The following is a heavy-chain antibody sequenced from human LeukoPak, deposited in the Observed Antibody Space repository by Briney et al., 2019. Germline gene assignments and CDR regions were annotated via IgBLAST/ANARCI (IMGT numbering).Heavy chain of an antibody. CDR3: ARQPPFLYSSSYWFDP. V-gene: IGHV4-38-2*01. CDR2: IYHSGST. J-gene: IGHJ5*02. D-gene: IGHD6-6*01. CDR1: GYSISSGYY. Sequence: SETLSLTCAVSGYSISSGYYWGWIRQPPGKGLEWIGSIYHSGSTYYNPSLKSRVTISVDTSKNQFSMKLSSVTAADTAVYYCARQPPFLYSSSYWFDPWGQGTLVTVSS.